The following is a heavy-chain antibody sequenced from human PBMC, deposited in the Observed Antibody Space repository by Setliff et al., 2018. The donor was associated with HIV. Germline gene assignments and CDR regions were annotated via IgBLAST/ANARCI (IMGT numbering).Heavy chain of an antibody. D-gene: IGHD5-18*01. Sequence: SETLSLTCTVSGGSISSSSYYWGWVRQPPGEGLEWIGSTHHSGSTYYNPSLNSRVTISVDTSKNHFSLKLRSVTAADTAVYYCARHLLRGYIYIVFDYWGQGTLVTVSS. CDR1: GGSISSSSYY. V-gene: IGHV4-39*01. CDR3: ARHLLRGYIYIVFDY. CDR2: THHSGST. J-gene: IGHJ4*02.